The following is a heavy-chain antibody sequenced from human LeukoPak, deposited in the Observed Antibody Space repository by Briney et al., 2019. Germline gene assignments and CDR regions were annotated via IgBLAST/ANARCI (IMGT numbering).Heavy chain of an antibody. D-gene: IGHD3-22*01. CDR1: VGTFSSYA. CDR3: ARDHGDSSGYTPSAYYYYGMDV. CDR2: IIPIFGTA. J-gene: IGHJ6*02. V-gene: IGHV1-69*13. Sequence: VASVKASCKASVGTFSSYAISWVRQALGQGLEWMGGIIPIFGTANYAQKFQGRVTITADESTSTAYMELSSLRSEDTAVYYCARDHGDSSGYTPSAYYYYGMDVWGQGTTVTVSS.